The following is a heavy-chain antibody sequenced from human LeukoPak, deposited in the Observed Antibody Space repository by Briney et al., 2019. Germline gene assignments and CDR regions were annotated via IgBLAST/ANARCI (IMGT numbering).Heavy chain of an antibody. D-gene: IGHD4-17*01. Sequence: GGSLRLSCTASGFTFSNYGLLWVRQAAGKGLEWMAIIWYDGSKKYYGDSVKGRFTISRDNAKNTLYLQMNSLRAEDTALYYCAKDMYGDSPEYFQHWGQGTLVTVSS. CDR3: AKDMYGDSPEYFQH. CDR2: IWYDGSKK. CDR1: GFTFSNYG. V-gene: IGHV3-30*02. J-gene: IGHJ1*01.